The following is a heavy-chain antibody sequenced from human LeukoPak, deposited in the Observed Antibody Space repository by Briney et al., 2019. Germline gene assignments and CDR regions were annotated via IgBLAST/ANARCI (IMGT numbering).Heavy chain of an antibody. Sequence: GGSLRLSCAASGFTFTRYWMNWVRQAPGKGLEWVSYISSSSSTIYYADSVKGRFTISRDNAKNSLYLQMNSLRAEDTAVYYCAKSAGYYYDSSGYPGYFDYWGQGTLVTVSS. D-gene: IGHD3-22*01. J-gene: IGHJ4*02. CDR1: GFTFTRYW. CDR2: ISSSSSTI. CDR3: AKSAGYYYDSSGYPGYFDY. V-gene: IGHV3-48*04.